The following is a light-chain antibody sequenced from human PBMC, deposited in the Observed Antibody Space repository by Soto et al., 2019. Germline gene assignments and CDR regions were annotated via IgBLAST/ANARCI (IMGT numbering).Light chain of an antibody. J-gene: IGKJ4*01. CDR3: QQHINWPLT. CDR1: QSVSSN. CDR2: GAS. V-gene: IGKV3-15*01. Sequence: EIVMTQSPATLSVSPGERATLSCRASQSVSSNLAWYQQTPGQAPRLLIYGASTRATGIPARFSGSGPGTEFTLTISSLQSEDFALYYCQQHINWPLTFGGGTKVDI.